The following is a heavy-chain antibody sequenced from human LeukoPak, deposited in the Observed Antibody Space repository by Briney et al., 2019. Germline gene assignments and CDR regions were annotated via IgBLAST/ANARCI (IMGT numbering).Heavy chain of an antibody. D-gene: IGHD3-3*01. V-gene: IGHV1-2*02. CDR1: GYTFTGCY. CDR3: ARDQLETYYDFWSGYPHY. J-gene: IGHJ4*02. CDR2: INPNSGGT. Sequence: ASVKVSCKASGYTFTGCYMHWVRQAPGQGLEWMGWINPNSGGTNYAQKFQGRVTMTRDTSISTAYMELSRLRSDDTAVYYCARDQLETYYDFWSGYPHYWGQGTLVTVSS.